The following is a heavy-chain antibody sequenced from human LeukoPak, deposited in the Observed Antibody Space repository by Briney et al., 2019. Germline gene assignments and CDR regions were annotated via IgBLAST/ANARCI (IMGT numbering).Heavy chain of an antibody. D-gene: IGHD5-18*01. J-gene: IGHJ4*02. V-gene: IGHV4-59*08. CDR3: ARHGGYSYGSFDY. CDR2: IYYAGST. CDR1: GGSISSYY. Sequence: SETLSLTCTVSGGSISSYYWSWIRQPPGKGLEWIGYIYYAGSTKYNPSLKSRVTISVDTSMHQFSLNLNSVTAADTAVYYCARHGGYSYGSFDYWGQGTLATVSS.